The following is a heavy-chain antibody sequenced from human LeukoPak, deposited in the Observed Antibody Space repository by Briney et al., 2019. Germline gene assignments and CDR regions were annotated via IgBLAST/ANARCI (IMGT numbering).Heavy chain of an antibody. CDR3: ASLAYCGGDCPGGYYFDY. CDR1: GGSISSYY. D-gene: IGHD2-21*02. V-gene: IGHV4-59*08. Sequence: SETLSLTCTDSGGSISSYYWSWIRQPPGKELEWIGYIYYSGSTNYNPSLKSRVTISVDTSKNQFSLKLSSVTAADTAVYYCASLAYCGGDCPGGYYFDYWGQGTLVTVSS. J-gene: IGHJ4*02. CDR2: IYYSGST.